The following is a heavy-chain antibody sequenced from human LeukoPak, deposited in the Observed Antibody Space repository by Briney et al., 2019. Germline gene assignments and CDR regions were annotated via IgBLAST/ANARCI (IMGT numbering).Heavy chain of an antibody. J-gene: IGHJ4*02. D-gene: IGHD5-18*01. CDR1: GFTFSSYA. CDR2: ISYDGSNK. Sequence: GGSLRLSCAASGFTFSSYAMHWVRQAPGKGLEWVAVISYDGSNKYYADSVKGRFTISRDNSKNTLYLQMNSLRAEDTAVYYCAGGRGYSYGKDYWGQGTLVTVSS. V-gene: IGHV3-30*04. CDR3: AGGRGYSYGKDY.